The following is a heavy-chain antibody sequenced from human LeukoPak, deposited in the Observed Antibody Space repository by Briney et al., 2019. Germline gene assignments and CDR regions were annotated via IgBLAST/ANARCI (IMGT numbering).Heavy chain of an antibody. V-gene: IGHV3-74*01. CDR1: GFTFSNYG. Sequence: GGSLRLSCAASGFTFSNYGMHWVRQAPGKGLVWGSHINADGTSTTYADSVKGRFTISRDNAKNTLYLQMNSLRAEDTAVYYCARDRWLLDYWGQGTPVTVSS. CDR2: INADGTST. D-gene: IGHD4-23*01. CDR3: ARDRWLLDY. J-gene: IGHJ4*02.